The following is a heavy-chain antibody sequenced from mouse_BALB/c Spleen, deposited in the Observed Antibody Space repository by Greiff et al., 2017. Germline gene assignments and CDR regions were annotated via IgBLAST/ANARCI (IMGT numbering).Heavy chain of an antibody. Sequence: DVKLVESGPGLVKPSQSLSLTCTVTGYSITSDYAWNWIRQFPGNKLEWMGYISYSGSTSYNPSLKSRISITRDTSKNQFFLQLNSVTTEDTATYYCARGDYYGSSRYWYFDVWGAGTTVTVSS. CDR2: ISYSGST. CDR1: GYSITSDYA. V-gene: IGHV3-2*02. CDR3: ARGDYYGSSRYWYFDV. J-gene: IGHJ1*01. D-gene: IGHD1-1*01.